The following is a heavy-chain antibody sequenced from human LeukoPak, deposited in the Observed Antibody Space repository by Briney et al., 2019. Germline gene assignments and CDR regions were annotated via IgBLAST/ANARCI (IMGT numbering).Heavy chain of an antibody. J-gene: IGHJ4*02. CDR2: VYSGAGGST. CDR3: ARGPYGAHLTEGFDQ. Sequence: GGSLRVYCAASGLRVSDYYMSWVRQAPGKGLEWVSVVYSGAGGSTYYAESVKGRFTISRDSSTNTLFLQMVRLRDDDTAVYYCARGPYGAHLTEGFDQWGQGTLVTVSS. V-gene: IGHV3-53*01. D-gene: IGHD4-17*01. CDR1: GLRVSDYY.